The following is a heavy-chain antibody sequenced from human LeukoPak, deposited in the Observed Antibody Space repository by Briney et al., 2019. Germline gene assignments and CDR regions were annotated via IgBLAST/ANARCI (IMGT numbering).Heavy chain of an antibody. CDR3: VREEMATIPYYFDY. D-gene: IGHD5-24*01. CDR1: GGTFNNYA. J-gene: IGHJ4*02. V-gene: IGHV1-69*01. Sequence: SVKVSCKASGGTFNNYAISWVRQAPGQGLEWMGGIIPIFDTAHYAQKFQGRVTITADESTSTAYMELSSLRSEDTAVYYCVREEMATIPYYFDYWGQGTLVTVSS. CDR2: IIPIFDTA.